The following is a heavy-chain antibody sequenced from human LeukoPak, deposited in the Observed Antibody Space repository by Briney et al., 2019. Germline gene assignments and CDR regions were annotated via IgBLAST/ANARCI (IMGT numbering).Heavy chain of an antibody. D-gene: IGHD3-10*01. CDR2: IYYSGST. CDR1: GGSISSYY. V-gene: IGHV4-59*01. CDR3: ARSSSGSYYSDFDY. Sequence: SETLSLTCTVSGGSISSYYWSWIRRPPGKGLEWIGYIYYSGSTNYNPSLRGRVTTSVDTSKNQFSLKLRSVTAADTAVYYCARSSSGSYYSDFDYWGQGTLVTVSS. J-gene: IGHJ4*02.